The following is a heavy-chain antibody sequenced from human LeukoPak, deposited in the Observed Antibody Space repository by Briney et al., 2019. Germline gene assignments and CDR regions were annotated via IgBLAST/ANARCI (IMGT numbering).Heavy chain of an antibody. D-gene: IGHD3-10*01. CDR2: INTNTGDT. Sequence: ASVKVSCKASGYTFTAYFLHWVRQAPGQGPEWMGWINTNTGDTYYAQKFQGRVTMTRDTSISTIYMELSRLSFDDTAVYYCARGAFYYYGSGTWAFDIWGQGTMVTVSS. CDR3: ARGAFYYYGSGTWAFDI. V-gene: IGHV1-2*02. CDR1: GYTFTAYF. J-gene: IGHJ3*02.